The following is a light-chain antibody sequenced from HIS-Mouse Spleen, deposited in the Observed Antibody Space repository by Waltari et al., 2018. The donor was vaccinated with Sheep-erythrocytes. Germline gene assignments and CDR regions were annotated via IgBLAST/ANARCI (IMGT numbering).Light chain of an antibody. CDR1: SSYVGGFNY. CDR2: DVS. J-gene: IGLJ1*01. V-gene: IGLV2-11*01. CDR3: CSYAGSYNHV. Sequence: QSALTQPRSVSGSPGQSVTISCTRTSSYVGGFNYVSWYQQHPGKAPKLMIYDVSKRPSGVPDRFSGSKSGNTASLTISGLQAEDEADYYCCSYAGSYNHVFATGTKLTVL.